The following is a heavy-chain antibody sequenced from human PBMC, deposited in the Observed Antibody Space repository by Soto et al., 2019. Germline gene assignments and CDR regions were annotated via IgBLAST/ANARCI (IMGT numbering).Heavy chain of an antibody. CDR3: AREAPDYNLSPGMDV. D-gene: IGHD4-4*01. V-gene: IGHV3-30-3*01. J-gene: IGHJ6*02. CDR2: ISYDGSNK. Sequence: QVQLVESGGGVVQPGRSLRLSCAASGFTFSSYAMHWVRQAPGKGLEWVAVISYDGSNKYYADSVKGRFTISRDNPQNTLYLEMNSLRAEDTAVYYCAREAPDYNLSPGMDVWGQGTTVTVSS. CDR1: GFTFSSYA.